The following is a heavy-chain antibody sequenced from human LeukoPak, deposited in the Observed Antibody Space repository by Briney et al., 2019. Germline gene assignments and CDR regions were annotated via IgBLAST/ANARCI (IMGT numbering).Heavy chain of an antibody. CDR3: ARDRIYGSGSYYRVENWFDP. CDR2: IIPIFGTA. J-gene: IGHJ5*02. CDR1: GYTFTSYG. Sequence: SVKVSCKASGYTFTSYGISWVRQAPGQGREWMGGIIPIFGTANYAQKFQGRVTITADKSTSTAYMELSSLRSEDTAVYYCARDRIYGSGSYYRVENWFDPWGQGTLVTVSS. V-gene: IGHV1-69*06. D-gene: IGHD3-10*01.